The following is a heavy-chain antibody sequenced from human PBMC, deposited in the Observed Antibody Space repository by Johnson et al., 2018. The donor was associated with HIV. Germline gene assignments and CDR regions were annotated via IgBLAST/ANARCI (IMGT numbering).Heavy chain of an antibody. J-gene: IGHJ3*02. Sequence: QVQLVESGGGVVQSGRSLRLSCAASGFTFSNYAMHWVRQAPGKGLEWVAVISFDGTNKYYPDSVQGRFTISRANSKNTLYLQMDSLRPEDTALYYCAREKRSDYDYDAFDSWGQGTMVTVSS. CDR1: GFTFSNYA. CDR2: ISFDGTNK. V-gene: IGHV3-30*04. CDR3: AREKRSDYDYDAFDS. D-gene: IGHD5-12*01.